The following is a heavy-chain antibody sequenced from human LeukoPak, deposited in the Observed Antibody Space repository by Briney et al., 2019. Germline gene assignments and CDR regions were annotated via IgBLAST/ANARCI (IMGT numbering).Heavy chain of an antibody. CDR3: ARGQDYDCWSGYNWFDP. CDR1: GFTFSSYS. D-gene: IGHD3-3*01. CDR2: INSSSSTI. V-gene: IGHV3-48*01. Sequence: GGSLRLSCAASGFTFSSYSMNWVRQAPGKGLEWVSNINSSSSTIYYADSVKGRFTISRDNAKNSLYLQMNSLRAEDTAVYYCARGQDYDCWSGYNWFDPWGQGTLVTVSS. J-gene: IGHJ5*02.